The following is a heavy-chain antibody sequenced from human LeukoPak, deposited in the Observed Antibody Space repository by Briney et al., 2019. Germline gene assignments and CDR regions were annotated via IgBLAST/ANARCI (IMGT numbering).Heavy chain of an antibody. D-gene: IGHD6-6*01. Sequence: GESLKISCKGSGYSFSSYWIAWVRQMPGKGLEWIGIIYPGDSDTKYSPSFQGLVTISADKSITTAYLQRRSLKASDTATYYCVRLHSSTSSPYYFYYYYIDVWGKGTTVSVSS. CDR3: VRLHSSTSSPYYFYYYYIDV. J-gene: IGHJ6*03. CDR2: IYPGDSDT. V-gene: IGHV5-51*01. CDR1: GYSFSSYW.